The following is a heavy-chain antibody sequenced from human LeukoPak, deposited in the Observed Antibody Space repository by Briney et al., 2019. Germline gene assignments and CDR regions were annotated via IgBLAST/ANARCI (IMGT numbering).Heavy chain of an antibody. V-gene: IGHV1-69*05. Sequence: GASVKVSCKASGGTFSSYAISWVRQAPGQGLEWMGRIIPIFGTANYAQKFQGRVTITTDESTSTAYMELRSLRAEDTAEYDCARGRIAARPVGWFDPWGQGTLVTVSS. CDR3: ARGRIAARPVGWFDP. J-gene: IGHJ5*02. CDR1: GGTFSSYA. D-gene: IGHD6-6*01. CDR2: IIPIFGTA.